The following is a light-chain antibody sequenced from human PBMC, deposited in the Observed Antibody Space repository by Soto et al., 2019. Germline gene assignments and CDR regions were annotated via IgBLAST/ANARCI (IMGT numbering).Light chain of an antibody. CDR2: GAS. CDR1: QSVSSSY. J-gene: IGKJ4*01. V-gene: IGKV3-20*01. Sequence: EIVLTQSPGTLSLSPGESATLSCRASQSVSSSYLAWYQQKPGQAPRLLIYGASSRATGIPDRFSGSGSGTDFTLTISRLEPEDFAVYYCHQYGTSPELTFGGGTKVEIE. CDR3: HQYGTSPELT.